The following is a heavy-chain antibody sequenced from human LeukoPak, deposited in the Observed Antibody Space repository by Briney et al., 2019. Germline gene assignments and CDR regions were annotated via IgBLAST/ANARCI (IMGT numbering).Heavy chain of an antibody. CDR3: ARQEMATVDY. V-gene: IGHV4-39*01. D-gene: IGHD5-24*01. J-gene: IGHJ4*02. CDR2: IYYSGST. CDR1: GGSISSSSYY. Sequence: SETLSLTCTVSGGSISSSSYYWGWIRQPPGKGLEWIVSIYYSGSTYYNPSLKSRVTISVDTSKNQFSLKLSSVTAADTAVYYCARQEMATVDYWGQGTLVTVSS.